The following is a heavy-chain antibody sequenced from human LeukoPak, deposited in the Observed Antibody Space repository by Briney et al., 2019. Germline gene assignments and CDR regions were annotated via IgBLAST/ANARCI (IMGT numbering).Heavy chain of an antibody. J-gene: IGHJ4*02. D-gene: IGHD6-19*01. V-gene: IGHV4-59*01. CDR1: GGSFTSYY. Sequence: SETLSLTCAVSGGSFTSYYWSWIRQPPGKGLEWIGDIYYSGSTNYNPSLKSRVTISVDTSKNQFSLKLTSVTAADTAVYFCARDEVSGWYYFDYWGEGTLVTVS. CDR2: IYYSGST. CDR3: ARDEVSGWYYFDY.